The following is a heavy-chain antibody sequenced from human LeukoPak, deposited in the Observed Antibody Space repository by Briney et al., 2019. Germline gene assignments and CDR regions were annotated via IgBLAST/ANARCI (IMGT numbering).Heavy chain of an antibody. V-gene: IGHV4-59*08. CDR3: ARHPRRDGYIPNWFDP. J-gene: IGHJ5*02. D-gene: IGHD5-24*01. CDR2: IYYSGST. CDR1: GGSISSYY. Sequence: SETLSLTCTVSGGSISSYYWSWIRQPPGKGLEWIGYIYYSGSTNYNPSLKSRVTISVDTSKNQFSLKLSSVTAADTAMYYCARHPRRDGYIPNWFDPWGQGTLVTVSS.